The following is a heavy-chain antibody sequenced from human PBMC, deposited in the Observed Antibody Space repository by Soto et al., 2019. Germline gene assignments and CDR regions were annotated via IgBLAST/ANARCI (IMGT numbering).Heavy chain of an antibody. V-gene: IGHV1-69*01. Sequence: QVQLVQSEAEVKKPGSSVKVSCKASGGTFSSYAISWVRQAPGQGLEWMGGIIPIYGTANYAQKFQGRVTITADESTSTAYMELSSLRSEDTAVYYCARERHLVPAYYYYYGMDVWGQGTTVTVSS. CDR1: GGTFSSYA. CDR2: IIPIYGTA. D-gene: IGHD6-6*01. CDR3: ARERHLVPAYYYYYGMDV. J-gene: IGHJ6*02.